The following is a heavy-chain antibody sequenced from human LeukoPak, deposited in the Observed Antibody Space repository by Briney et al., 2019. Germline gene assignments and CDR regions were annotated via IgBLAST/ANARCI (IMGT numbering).Heavy chain of an antibody. CDR2: INHSGST. Sequence: SETLSLTCAVYGGSFSGYYWSWIRQPAGKGLEWIGEINHSGSTNYNPSLKSRVTISMDTSKNQFSLKQTSLTAADTAVYFCARREDTSWYYFDFWGQGTQVTVSS. V-gene: IGHV4-34*01. CDR3: ARREDTSWYYFDF. J-gene: IGHJ4*02. D-gene: IGHD2-2*01. CDR1: GGSFSGYY.